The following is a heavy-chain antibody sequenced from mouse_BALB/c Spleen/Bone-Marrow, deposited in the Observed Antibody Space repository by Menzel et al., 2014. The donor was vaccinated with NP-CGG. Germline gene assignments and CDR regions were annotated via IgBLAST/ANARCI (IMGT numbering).Heavy chain of an antibody. CDR3: ARGEYYAMDY. CDR1: GFDIKDTY. J-gene: IGHJ4*01. CDR2: IDPANGNT. V-gene: IGHV14-3*02. Sequence: EVQLQQSGAELVKPGASVKLSCTASGFDIKDTYMHWVKQRPEQGLEWIGRIDPANGNTKYDPKFQGKATITADTSSNTAYLQLSSLTSEDTAVYYCARGEYYAMDYGGQGPSVTVSS.